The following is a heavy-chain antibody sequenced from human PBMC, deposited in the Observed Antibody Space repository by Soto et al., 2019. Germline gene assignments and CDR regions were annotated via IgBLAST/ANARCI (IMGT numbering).Heavy chain of an antibody. V-gene: IGHV3-33*01. Sequence: PGGSLRLSCAPSGFTFSSYGMHWVRQAPGKGLEWVAVIWYDGSNKYYADSVKGRFTISRDNSKNTLYLQMNSLRGEDTAVYYCARDLLWEADYGMDVWGQGTTVTVSS. J-gene: IGHJ6*02. CDR2: IWYDGSNK. D-gene: IGHD3-16*01. CDR3: ARDLLWEADYGMDV. CDR1: GFTFSSYG.